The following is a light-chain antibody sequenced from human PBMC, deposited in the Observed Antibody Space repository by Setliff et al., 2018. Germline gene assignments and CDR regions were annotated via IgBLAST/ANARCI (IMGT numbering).Light chain of an antibody. CDR3: SSYAGSNNFPYG. V-gene: IGLV2-8*01. Sequence: QSVLAQPPSASGSPGQSVTISCTGTSSDVGGYNYVSWYLQHPGKAPKLMIYEVSKRPSGVPDRFSGSKSGNTASLTVSGLQAEDEADYYCSSYAGSNNFPYGFGTGTKV. J-gene: IGLJ1*01. CDR2: EVS. CDR1: SSDVGGYNY.